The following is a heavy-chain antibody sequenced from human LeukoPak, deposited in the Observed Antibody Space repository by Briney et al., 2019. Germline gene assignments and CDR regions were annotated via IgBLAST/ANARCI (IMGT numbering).Heavy chain of an antibody. CDR2: INPNSGGT. V-gene: IGHV1-2*04. J-gene: IGHJ4*02. D-gene: IGHD3-10*01. CDR1: GYTFTGYY. Sequence: ASVKVSRKAPGYTFTGYYMHWVRQAPGQGLEWMGWINPNSGGTNYAQNFQGWVTMTRDTSISTAYMEMRRLRSDDTAVYYCARDRLWFGELSSFDYWGQGTLVTVSS. CDR3: ARDRLWFGELSSFDY.